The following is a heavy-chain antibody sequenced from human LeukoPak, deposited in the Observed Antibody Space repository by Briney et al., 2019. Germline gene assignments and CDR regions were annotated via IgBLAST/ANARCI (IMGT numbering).Heavy chain of an antibody. Sequence: SETLSLTCAVYGGSFSGYYWSWVRQPPGKGLGWIGEINHSGSTNYNPSLKSRVTISVDTSKNQFSLKLSSVTAADTAVYYCARGGLWLRGFDYWGQGTLVTVSS. V-gene: IGHV4-34*01. J-gene: IGHJ4*02. CDR3: ARGGLWLRGFDY. CDR2: INHSGST. CDR1: GGSFSGYY. D-gene: IGHD5-12*01.